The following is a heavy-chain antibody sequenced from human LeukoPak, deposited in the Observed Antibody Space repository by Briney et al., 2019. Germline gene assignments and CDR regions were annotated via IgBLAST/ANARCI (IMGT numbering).Heavy chain of an antibody. D-gene: IGHD6-13*01. CDR3: ARARYSSSWDTLYYFDY. J-gene: IGHJ4*02. CDR1: GGSISSYY. V-gene: IGHV4-59*12. Sequence: SETLSLTCTVSGGSISSYYWTWMRQPPGKGLEWIGYIDYSGTTNYNPSLKSRVTISVDTSKNQFSLKLSSVTAADTAVYYCARARYSSSWDTLYYFDYWGQGTLVTVSS. CDR2: IDYSGTT.